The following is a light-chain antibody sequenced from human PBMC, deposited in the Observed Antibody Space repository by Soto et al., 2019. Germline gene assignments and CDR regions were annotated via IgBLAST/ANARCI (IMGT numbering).Light chain of an antibody. V-gene: IGKV1-5*03. CDR3: QQCHSYPWT. Sequence: DIQMTQSPSTLSASVGDRVTITCRASQSISSWLAWYQQKPGKAPKLLIYKASSLESGVPSRFSGIGSGTEFTLTISSLQPDDFAAYYCQQCHSYPWTFGQGTKVEIK. J-gene: IGKJ1*01. CDR2: KAS. CDR1: QSISSW.